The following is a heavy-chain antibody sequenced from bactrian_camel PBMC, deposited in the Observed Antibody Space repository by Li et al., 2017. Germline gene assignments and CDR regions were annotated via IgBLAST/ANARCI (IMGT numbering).Heavy chain of an antibody. V-gene: IGHV3S63*01. CDR1: GGTFDGSE. CDR2: IESDGST. D-gene: IGHD6*01. J-gene: IGHJ4*01. Sequence: QVQLVESGGGSVQAGGSLRLSCTASGGTFDGSERGWFRQIPDKEREGVAGIESDGSTSYADSVKGRFTISQVNNTLYLRMNSLKPEDTAMYFCAADGGACTWYAFSAFPVYEYNYWGQGTQVTVS. CDR3: AADGGACTWYAFSAFPVYEYNY.